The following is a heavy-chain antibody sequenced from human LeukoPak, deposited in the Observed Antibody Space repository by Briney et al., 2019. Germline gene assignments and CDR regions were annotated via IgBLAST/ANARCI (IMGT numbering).Heavy chain of an antibody. J-gene: IGHJ6*03. CDR1: GGSISSGSYY. CDR2: IYTSGST. D-gene: IGHD4-11*01. Sequence: PSETLSLTCTVSGGSISSGSYYWSWIRQPAGKGLEWIGRIYTSGSTNYNPSLKSRVTISVDTSKNQFSLKLSSVTAADTAVYYCARGRDYSNYLYYYYMDVWGKGTTVTISS. CDR3: ARGRDYSNYLYYYYMDV. V-gene: IGHV4-61*02.